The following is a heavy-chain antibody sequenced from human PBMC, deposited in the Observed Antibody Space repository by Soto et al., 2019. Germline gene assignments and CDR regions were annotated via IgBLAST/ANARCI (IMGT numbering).Heavy chain of an antibody. Sequence: SQTLSLTCAISGDSVSSNSAAWNWIRQSPSRGLEWLGRTYYRSKWYNDYAVSVKSRITINPDTSKNQFSLQLNSVTPEDTAVYYCARGIGGTLYNWKYYYYVDVWGKGTTVTVSS. CDR1: GDSVSSNSAA. V-gene: IGHV6-1*01. CDR2: TYYRSKWYN. CDR3: ARGIGGTLYNWKYYYYVDV. D-gene: IGHD1-20*01. J-gene: IGHJ6*03.